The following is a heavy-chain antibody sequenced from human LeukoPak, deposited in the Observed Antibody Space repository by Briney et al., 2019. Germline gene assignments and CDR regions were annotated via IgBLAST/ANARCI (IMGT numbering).Heavy chain of an antibody. J-gene: IGHJ4*02. CDR3: ARGRFPLLY. CDR2: INHSRST. CDR1: GGSFSGYY. Sequence: SETLSLTCAVYGGSFSGYYWSWIRQPPGKGLEWIGEINHSRSTNYNPSLKSRVTISVDTSKNQFSLKLSSVTAADTAVYYCARGRFPLLYWGQGTLVTVSS. D-gene: IGHD2-15*01. V-gene: IGHV4-34*01.